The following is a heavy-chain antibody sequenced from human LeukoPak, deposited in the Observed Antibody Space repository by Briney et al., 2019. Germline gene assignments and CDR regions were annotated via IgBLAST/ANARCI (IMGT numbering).Heavy chain of an antibody. CDR3: ARARSSSWYRVWFDP. CDR1: GGSFSGYY. D-gene: IGHD6-13*01. J-gene: IGHJ5*02. V-gene: IGHV4-34*01. Sequence: SETLSLTCAGYGGSFSGYYWSWIRHPPGKGLEWIGEINHSGSTNYNPSLKSRVTISVDTSKNQFSLKLGSVTAADTAVYYCARARSSSWYRVWFDPWGQGTLVTVSS. CDR2: INHSGST.